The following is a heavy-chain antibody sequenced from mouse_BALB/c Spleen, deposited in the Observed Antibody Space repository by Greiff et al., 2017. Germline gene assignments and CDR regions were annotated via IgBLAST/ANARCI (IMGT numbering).Heavy chain of an antibody. CDR2: ISYSGST. V-gene: IGHV3-2*02. Sequence: EVKLMESGPGLVKPSQSLSLTCTVTGYSITSDYAWNWIRQFPGNKLEWMGYISYSGSTSYNPSLKSRISITRDTSKNQFFLQLNSVTTEDTATYDCARGRSGYHYYAMDYWGQGTSVTVSS. CDR1: GYSITSDYA. J-gene: IGHJ4*01. D-gene: IGHD3-1*01. CDR3: ARGRSGYHYYAMDY.